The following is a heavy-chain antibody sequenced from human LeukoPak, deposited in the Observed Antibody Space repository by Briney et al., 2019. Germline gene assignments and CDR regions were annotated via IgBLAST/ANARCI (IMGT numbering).Heavy chain of an antibody. D-gene: IGHD6-13*01. J-gene: IGHJ3*02. CDR1: XXX. CDR3: AKSLRAAAGTGAFDI. Sequence: XXXMTWVXQAPGKGLEWVSTISGSGGSKNYAYSVMGRFTISRANSENTLYLQMNSPRAEETAVHYCAKSLRAAAGTGAFDIWGQGTMVTASS. CDR2: ISGSGGSK. V-gene: IGHV3-23*01.